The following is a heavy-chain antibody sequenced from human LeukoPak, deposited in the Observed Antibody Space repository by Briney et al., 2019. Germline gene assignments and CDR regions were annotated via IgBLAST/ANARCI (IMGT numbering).Heavy chain of an antibody. D-gene: IGHD3-9*01. CDR2: IFYSGST. CDR1: GGSISSYY. Sequence: SETLSLTCTVSGGSISSYYWSWIRQPPGKGLEWIGYIFYSGSTNYSPSLKSRVTISVDTSKNQFSLKLNSVSAADTAVYYCARDGAVDILTGYGAFDIWGQGTMVTVSS. J-gene: IGHJ3*02. CDR3: ARDGAVDILTGYGAFDI. V-gene: IGHV4-59*01.